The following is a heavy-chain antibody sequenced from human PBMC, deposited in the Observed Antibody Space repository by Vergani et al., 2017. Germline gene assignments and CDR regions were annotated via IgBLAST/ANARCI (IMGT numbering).Heavy chain of an antibody. CDR2: ISGSGGST. V-gene: IGHV3-23*01. J-gene: IGHJ3*02. D-gene: IGHD3-16*01. Sequence: EVQLLESGGGLVQPGGSLRLSCAASGFTFSSYAMSWVRQAPGKGLEWVSAISGSGGSTYYADSVKGRFTISRDNSKNTLYLQMNSLRAEDTAVYYCARDQVMITFGGTHPWAFDIWGQGTMVTVSS. CDR3: ARDQVMITFGGTHPWAFDI. CDR1: GFTFSSYA.